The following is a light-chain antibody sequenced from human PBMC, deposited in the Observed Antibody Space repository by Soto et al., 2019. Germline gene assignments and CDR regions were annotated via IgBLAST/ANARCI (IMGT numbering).Light chain of an antibody. V-gene: IGLV2-8*01. CDR1: NDDVGGYNY. J-gene: IGLJ1*01. Sequence: ALTQPPSASGSPGQSVTISCTGTNDDVGGYNYVSWYQHHPGKAPKLMIYEVTKRPSGVPDRFSGSKSGYTASLTVSGLQAEDEADYYCSSYAGSNIYVFGTGTKLTVL. CDR3: SSYAGSNIYV. CDR2: EVT.